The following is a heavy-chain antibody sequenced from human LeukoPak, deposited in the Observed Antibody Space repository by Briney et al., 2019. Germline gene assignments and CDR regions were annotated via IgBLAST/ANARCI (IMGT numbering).Heavy chain of an antibody. CDR1: GFVFSNYS. CDR2: IRYDGSEK. J-gene: IGHJ4*02. Sequence: GGSLRLSCAASGFVFSNYSIHWVRQAPGKGLEWVAFIRYDGSEKYYADSVKGRFTISRDNSKSTLYLQMNSLRDEDTAVYYCAKGLSWGADYWGQGTLVTVSS. CDR3: AKGLSWGADY. D-gene: IGHD6-13*01. V-gene: IGHV3-30*02.